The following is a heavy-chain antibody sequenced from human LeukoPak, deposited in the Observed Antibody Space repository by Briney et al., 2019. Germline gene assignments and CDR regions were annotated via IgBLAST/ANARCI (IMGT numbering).Heavy chain of an antibody. D-gene: IGHD1-26*01. V-gene: IGHV4-38-2*02. CDR2: LHHTRST. CDR3: ARDRESSPWELLLDY. Sequence: KTSETLSLTCAVSGYSIRSGYYWAWIRQPPGKGLEWIGSLHHTRSTYYNPSLKSRVSMSVDRSNNNFSLKLSTVTASDTAVYYWARDRESSPWELLLDYWGRGILVSVSS. J-gene: IGHJ4*02. CDR1: GYSIRSGYY.